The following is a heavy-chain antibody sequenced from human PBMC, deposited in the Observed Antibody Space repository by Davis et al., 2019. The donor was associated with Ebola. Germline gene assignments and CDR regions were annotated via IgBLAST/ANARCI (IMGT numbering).Heavy chain of an antibody. V-gene: IGHV1-46*01. D-gene: IGHD2-2*01. J-gene: IGHJ5*02. CDR2: INLSGGST. CDR3: ARDTGRTSLKGFDP. CDR1: GYTFTSHY. Sequence: ASVKVSCKASGYTFTSHYMHWVRQAPGQGLEWMGIINLSGGSTSYAQKLQGRVTMTTDTSTSTAYMELRRLRSDDTAVYYCARDTGRTSLKGFDPWGQGTLVTVSS.